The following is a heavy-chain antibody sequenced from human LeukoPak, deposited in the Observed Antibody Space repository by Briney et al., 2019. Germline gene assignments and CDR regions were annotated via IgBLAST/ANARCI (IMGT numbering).Heavy chain of an antibody. D-gene: IGHD6-13*01. CDR3: ARDLFIAAAGPYYFDY. Sequence: GGSLRLSCAASGFTFSTYAMSWVRQAPGKGLEWVSGISGSGDNTNYADSVKGRFTISRDNSKNTLSLQMSSLRVEDMAVYYCARDLFIAAAGPYYFDYWGQGTLVTVSS. CDR1: GFTFSTYA. J-gene: IGHJ4*02. V-gene: IGHV3-23*01. CDR2: ISGSGDNT.